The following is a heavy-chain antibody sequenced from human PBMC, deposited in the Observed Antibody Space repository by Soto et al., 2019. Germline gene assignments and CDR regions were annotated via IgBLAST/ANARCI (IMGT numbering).Heavy chain of an antibody. CDR3: ARVRRVCSGGSCFNRFDP. CDR2: ISAYNGNT. V-gene: IGHV1-18*01. Sequence: GASVKVSCKASGYTFTSYGISWVRQAPGQGLEWMGWISAYNGNTNYAQKLQGRVTMTTDTSTSTAYMELRSLRSDDTAVYYCARVRRVCSGGSCFNRFDPWGQGTLVTVSS. D-gene: IGHD2-15*01. CDR1: GYTFTSYG. J-gene: IGHJ5*02.